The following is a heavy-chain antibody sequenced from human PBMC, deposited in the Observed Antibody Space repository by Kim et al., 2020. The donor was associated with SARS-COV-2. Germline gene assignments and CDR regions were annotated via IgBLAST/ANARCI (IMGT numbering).Heavy chain of an antibody. V-gene: IGHV3-21*01. CDR2: ISSSSSYI. CDR3: AREYVWGSYRSGYYYYGMDV. CDR1: GFTFSSYS. D-gene: IGHD3-16*02. Sequence: GGSLRLSCAASGFTFSSYSMNWVRQAPGKGLEWVSSISSSSSYIYYADSVKGRFTISRDNAKNSLYLQMNSLRAEDTAVYYCAREYVWGSYRSGYYYYGMDVWGQGTTVTVSS. J-gene: IGHJ6*02.